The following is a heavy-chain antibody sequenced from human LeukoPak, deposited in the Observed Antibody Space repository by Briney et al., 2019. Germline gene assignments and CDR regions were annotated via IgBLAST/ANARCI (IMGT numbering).Heavy chain of an antibody. Sequence: SETLSFTCIVSGGSISSSSYYWGWIRQPPGKGLEWIGSIYYSGSTYYNPSLKSRVTISVDTSKNQFSLKLSSVTAADTAVYYCARDERITMVRGAPALNWFDPWGQGTLVTVPS. CDR1: GGSISSSSYY. CDR2: IYYSGST. D-gene: IGHD3-10*01. J-gene: IGHJ5*02. CDR3: ARDERITMVRGAPALNWFDP. V-gene: IGHV4-39*07.